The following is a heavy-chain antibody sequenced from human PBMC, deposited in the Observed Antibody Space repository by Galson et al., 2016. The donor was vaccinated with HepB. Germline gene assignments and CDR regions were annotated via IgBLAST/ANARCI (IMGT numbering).Heavy chain of an antibody. CDR3: AKVGGAYYDIFNGVDWHFDF. Sequence: SLRLSCAASGFTFSTYAMSWVRQAPGKGLEWVSGVSGSASGTYYADSVKGRFSISRDNSKNTLFLQLNSLRAEDTAVYYCAKVGGAYYDIFNGVDWHFDFWGRGTLLTVSS. CDR2: VSGSASGT. V-gene: IGHV3-23*01. CDR1: GFTFSTYA. D-gene: IGHD3-9*01. J-gene: IGHJ2*01.